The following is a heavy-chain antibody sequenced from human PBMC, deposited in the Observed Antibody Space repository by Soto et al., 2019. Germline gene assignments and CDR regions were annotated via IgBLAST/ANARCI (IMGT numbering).Heavy chain of an antibody. CDR3: ASNWFSVAGRFHFDY. J-gene: IGHJ4*02. CDR2: VDYSGNS. D-gene: IGHD6-19*01. CDR1: GGSINTYY. Sequence: PSETLSLTCTVSGGSINTYYWSWIRQPPGKGLEWIGYVDYSGNSDSSPSLKSRVTISIDTSKKQVSLKLNSVTAADTAVYYCASNWFSVAGRFHFDYWGQGITVTV. V-gene: IGHV4-59*01.